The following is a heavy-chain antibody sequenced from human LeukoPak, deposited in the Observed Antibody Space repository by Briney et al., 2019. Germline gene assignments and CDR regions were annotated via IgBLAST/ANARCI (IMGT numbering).Heavy chain of an antibody. CDR3: AKGNIVGAAGGAFDI. J-gene: IGHJ3*02. V-gene: IGHV3-23*01. D-gene: IGHD1-26*01. CDR2: ISGSGGST. Sequence: PGGSLRLSCAASGFTFRSYWMSWVRQAPGKGLEWVSAISGSGGSTYYADSVKGRFTISRDNSKNTLYLQMNSLRAEGTAVYYCAKGNIVGAAGGAFDIWGQGTMVTVSS. CDR1: GFTFRSYW.